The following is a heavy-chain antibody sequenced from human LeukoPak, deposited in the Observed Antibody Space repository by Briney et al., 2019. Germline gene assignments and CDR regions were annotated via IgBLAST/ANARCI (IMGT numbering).Heavy chain of an antibody. D-gene: IGHD3-10*01. CDR3: VRLYYYGSGSFPY. Sequence: ASVKVSCKASGYTFTSSDINWVRQAAGQGLEWMGWVNPNSGHSGSAQKFQGRATMTRNTSISTAYMELSSLRSEDTAVYYCVRLYYYGSGSFPYWGQGTLVTVSS. V-gene: IGHV1-8*01. CDR2: VNPNSGHS. CDR1: GYTFTSSD. J-gene: IGHJ4*02.